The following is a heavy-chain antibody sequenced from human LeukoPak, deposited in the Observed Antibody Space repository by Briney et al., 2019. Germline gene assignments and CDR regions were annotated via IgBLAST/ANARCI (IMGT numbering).Heavy chain of an antibody. CDR2: ISYDGSNK. CDR1: GFTFSSYA. CDR3: ARDLGAFDI. J-gene: IGHJ3*02. Sequence: GGSLRLSCAASGFTFSSYAMHWVRQAPGKGLEWVAVISYDGSNKYYADSVKGRSTISRDNSKNTLYLQMNSLRAEDTAVYYCARDLGAFDIWGQGTMVTVSS. D-gene: IGHD7-27*01. V-gene: IGHV3-30-3*01.